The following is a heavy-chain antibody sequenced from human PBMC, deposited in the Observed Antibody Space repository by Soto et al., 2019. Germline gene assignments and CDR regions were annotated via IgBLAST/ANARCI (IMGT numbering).Heavy chain of an antibody. CDR1: GGTFSSYA. Sequence: QVQLVQSGAEVKKPGSSVKVSCRASGGTFSSYAISWVRQAPGQGLEWMGGIIPIFGTANYAQKFQGRVTITADKSTSTAYMELSSLRSEDTAVDYCAREKTCGGDCYPLDYWGQGTLVTVSS. CDR2: IIPIFGTA. D-gene: IGHD2-21*02. J-gene: IGHJ4*02. CDR3: AREKTCGGDCYPLDY. V-gene: IGHV1-69*06.